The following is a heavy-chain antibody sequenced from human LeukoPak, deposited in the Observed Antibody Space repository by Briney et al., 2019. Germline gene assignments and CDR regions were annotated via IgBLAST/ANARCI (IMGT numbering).Heavy chain of an antibody. CDR3: AKDLGSSWPLGYFDQ. J-gene: IGHJ4*02. Sequence: GGSLRLSCAASGFPFNNYAMSWVRQAPGKGLEWVSAISGSGGSTHYADSVKGRFTISRDNSKNTLYLQMNSLRAEDTAVYYCAKDLGSSWPLGYFDQWGQGTLVTVSS. V-gene: IGHV3-23*01. CDR2: ISGSGGST. D-gene: IGHD6-13*01. CDR1: GFPFNNYA.